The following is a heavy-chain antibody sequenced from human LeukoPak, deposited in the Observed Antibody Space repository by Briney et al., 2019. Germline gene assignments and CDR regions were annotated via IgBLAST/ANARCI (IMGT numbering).Heavy chain of an antibody. D-gene: IGHD3-9*01. V-gene: IGHV4-39*01. CDR2: IYYSGST. J-gene: IGHJ2*01. CDR3: ARRGILTGYTYWYFDL. CDR1: GGSISSSSYY. Sequence: SETLSLTCTVSGGSISSSSYYWGWIRQPPGKGLGWSGSIYYSGSTYYNPSLKSRVTISVGTSKNQFSLKLSSVTAADTAVYYCARRGILTGYTYWYFDLWGRGTLVTVSS.